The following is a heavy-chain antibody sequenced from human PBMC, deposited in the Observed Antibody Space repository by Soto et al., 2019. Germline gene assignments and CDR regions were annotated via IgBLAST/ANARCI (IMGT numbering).Heavy chain of an antibody. CDR3: ARGAATVTPGWFDP. CDR2: IYHSGST. CDR1: GYSISSGYY. J-gene: IGHJ5*02. D-gene: IGHD4-17*01. V-gene: IGHV4-38-2*02. Sequence: LSLTCSVSGYSISSGYYWGWVRQTPGKGLEWIASIYHSGSTYYNPSLKSRVTISVDTSKNQFSLKLTSVTAADTAVYYCARGAATVTPGWFDPWGQGIMVTVSS.